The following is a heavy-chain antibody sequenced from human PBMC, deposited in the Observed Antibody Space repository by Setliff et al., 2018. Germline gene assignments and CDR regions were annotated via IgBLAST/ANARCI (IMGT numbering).Heavy chain of an antibody. CDR3: ARTGTYRYFDY. CDR2: IHYRGTT. V-gene: IGHV4-39*01. CDR1: GASISSGTYY. Sequence: KPSETLSLTCTVSGASISSGTYYWAWIRQPPGKGLEWIGSIHYRGTTYSNASLASRLTISVDTAKNQFSLKLTSVTAADTAVYYCARTGTYRYFDYWGQGTRVTVSS. D-gene: IGHD1-1*01. J-gene: IGHJ4*02.